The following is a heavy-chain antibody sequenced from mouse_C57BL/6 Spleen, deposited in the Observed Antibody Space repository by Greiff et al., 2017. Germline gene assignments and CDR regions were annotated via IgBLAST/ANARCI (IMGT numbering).Heavy chain of an antibody. Sequence: VQLQQPGAELVKPGASVKLSCKASGYTFTSYWMQWVKQRPGQGLEWIGEIHPSDSYTNYNQKFKGKATLTVDTSSSTAYMQLSSLTSEHSAVYYCARTTAQDTSAYWGQGTLLTVSA. CDR3: ARTTAQDTSAY. J-gene: IGHJ3*01. D-gene: IGHD3-2*02. V-gene: IGHV1-50*01. CDR1: GYTFTSYW. CDR2: IHPSDSYT.